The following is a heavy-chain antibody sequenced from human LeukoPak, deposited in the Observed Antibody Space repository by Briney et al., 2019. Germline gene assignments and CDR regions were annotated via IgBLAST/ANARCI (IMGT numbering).Heavy chain of an antibody. V-gene: IGHV3-30*02. J-gene: IGHJ3*01. CDR3: ARDQDVVVLLGIIAYDAFDL. CDR1: GFTFSSYG. D-gene: IGHD2-15*01. Sequence: GGSLRLSCAASGFTFSSYGMHWVRQAPGKGLEWVAFIRYDGSNKYYADSVKGRFTISRDNSKNTLYLQMNSLRAEDTAVYYCARDQDVVVLLGIIAYDAFDLWGQGTMVTVSS. CDR2: IRYDGSNK.